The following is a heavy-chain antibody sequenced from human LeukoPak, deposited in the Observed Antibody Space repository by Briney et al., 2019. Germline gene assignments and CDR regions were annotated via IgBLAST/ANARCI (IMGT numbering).Heavy chain of an antibody. CDR3: ANVNYDSSGPSDY. Sequence: GGSLRLSCAASGFTFSSYAMHWVRQAPGKGLEWVAVISYDGSNKYYADSVKGRFTISRDNSKNTLYLQMNSLRAEDTAVYYCANVNYDSSGPSDYWGQGTLVTVSS. J-gene: IGHJ4*02. CDR2: ISYDGSNK. D-gene: IGHD3-22*01. CDR1: GFTFSSYA. V-gene: IGHV3-30*04.